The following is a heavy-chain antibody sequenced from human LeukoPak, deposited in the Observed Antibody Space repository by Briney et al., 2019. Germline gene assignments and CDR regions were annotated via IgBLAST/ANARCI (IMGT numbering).Heavy chain of an antibody. J-gene: IGHJ2*01. CDR2: ISSNGVST. CDR3: ARGASRSYWYFDL. CDR1: RFTFSSYE. D-gene: IGHD2-2*01. Sequence: GGSLRLSCAASRFTFSSYEMNWVRQAPGKGLEWVSYISSNGVSTFYADSLKGRFTISRDNAKNLLYLQMNSLRVDDTATCYCARGASRSYWYFDLWGRGTLVTVSS. V-gene: IGHV3-48*03.